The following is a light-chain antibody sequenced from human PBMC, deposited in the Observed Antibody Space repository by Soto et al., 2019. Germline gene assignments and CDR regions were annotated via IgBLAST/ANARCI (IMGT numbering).Light chain of an antibody. J-gene: IGKJ1*01. CDR1: QSIDTH. CDR2: DAS. CDR3: QQTYSPPST. V-gene: IGKV1-39*01. Sequence: DIRMTQSPSSLSASVGDRVTIAFRASQSIDTHLNWYQQHPGKAPNALIYDASNLQSWVPSRFIGSGSGTDFTLTISGLQPDDSATYYCQQTYSPPSTFGQGTKVELK.